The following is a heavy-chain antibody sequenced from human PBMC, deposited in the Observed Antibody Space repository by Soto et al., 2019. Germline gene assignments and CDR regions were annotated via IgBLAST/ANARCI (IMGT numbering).Heavy chain of an antibody. D-gene: IGHD3-3*02. Sequence: QVQLVQSGAEVKKPGSSLKVSCKASGGTFSSSAFSWVRQAPGQGLEWMGGIMPIFRTADYAQKFQGRVTITADESTSTAYMKLSSLRSEDTGVYYCAGDKDRQQLGGNYYYIMDVWGQGTTVTVSS. V-gene: IGHV1-69*12. CDR3: AGDKDRQQLGGNYYYIMDV. CDR2: IMPIFRTA. J-gene: IGHJ6*02. CDR1: GGTFSSSA.